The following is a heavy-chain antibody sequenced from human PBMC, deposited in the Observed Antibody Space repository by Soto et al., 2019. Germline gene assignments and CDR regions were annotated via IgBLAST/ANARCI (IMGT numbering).Heavy chain of an antibody. Sequence: LRLSCAASGFTLSTYRMTWVRQAPGKGLEWVSSISSSSYYIHYADSVKGRFTISRDNAKNSLYLEMNSLRAEDTAVYYCARESEDLTSNFDYWGQGTLVTVSS. J-gene: IGHJ4*02. CDR2: ISSSSYYI. CDR1: GFTLSTYR. V-gene: IGHV3-21*06. CDR3: ARESEDLTSNFDY.